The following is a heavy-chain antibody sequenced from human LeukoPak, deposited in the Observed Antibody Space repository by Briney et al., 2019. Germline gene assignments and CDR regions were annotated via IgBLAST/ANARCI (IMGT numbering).Heavy chain of an antibody. D-gene: IGHD3-10*01. V-gene: IGHV3-23*01. CDR1: GFTFSSYA. J-gene: IGHJ6*02. CDR2: ISGSGGST. Sequence: PGGSLRLSCAASGFTFSSYAMSWVRQAPGKGLEWVSAISGSGGSTYYADSVKGRFTISRDNAKNTLYLQMNSLRAEDTAVYYCARAFRGWLIPHGGLPYYYYYGMDVWGQGTTVTVSS. CDR3: ARAFRGWLIPHGGLPYYYYYGMDV.